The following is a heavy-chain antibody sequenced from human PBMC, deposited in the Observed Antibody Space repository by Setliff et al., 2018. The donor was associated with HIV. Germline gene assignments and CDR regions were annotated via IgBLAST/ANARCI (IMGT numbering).Heavy chain of an antibody. J-gene: IGHJ5*02. CDR2: ISSSGSTI. CDR1: GFTFSSYS. Sequence: PGGSLRLSCAASGFTFSSYSMNWVRQAPGKGLEWVSYISSSGSTIYYADSVKGRFTISRDNAKNSLYLQMNSLRVEDTAVYYCARDRVLFGWFDPWGQGTRVTVSS. D-gene: IGHD2-15*01. CDR3: ARDRVLFGWFDP. V-gene: IGHV3-48*04.